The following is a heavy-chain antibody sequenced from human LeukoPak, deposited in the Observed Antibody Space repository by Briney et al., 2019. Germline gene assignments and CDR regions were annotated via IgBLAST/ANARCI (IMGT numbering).Heavy chain of an antibody. J-gene: IGHJ5*02. V-gene: IGHV4-59*12. CDR3: ARGLWDIVVVPAATARWFDP. D-gene: IGHD2-2*01. Sequence: SETLSLTCTVSGCSISSYYWTWIRQPPGRGLEWIGYIYYSGSTNYHPSLKSRVTISVDTSKNQFSLKLSSMTAADTAVYYCARGLWDIVVVPAATARWFDPWGQGTLVTVSS. CDR1: GCSISSYY. CDR2: IYYSGST.